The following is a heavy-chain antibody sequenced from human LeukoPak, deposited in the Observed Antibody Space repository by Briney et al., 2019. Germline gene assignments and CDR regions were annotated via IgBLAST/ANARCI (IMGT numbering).Heavy chain of an antibody. CDR3: AKTRGYCSSTSCYYLDY. J-gene: IGHJ4*02. D-gene: IGHD2-2*01. CDR2: ISGSGGST. Sequence: GGSLRLSCAASGFTFSSYAMRWVRQAPGKGLEWVSAISGSGGSTYYADSVKGRFTISRDNSKNTLYLQMNSLRAEDTAVYYCAKTRGYCSSTSCYYLDYWGQGTLVTVSS. CDR1: GFTFSSYA. V-gene: IGHV3-23*01.